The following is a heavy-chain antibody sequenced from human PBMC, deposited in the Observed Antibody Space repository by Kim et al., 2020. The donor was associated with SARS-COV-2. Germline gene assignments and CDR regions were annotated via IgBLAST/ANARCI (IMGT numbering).Heavy chain of an antibody. D-gene: IGHD4-17*01. CDR1: GFTFSSYA. Sequence: GGSLRLSCAASGFTFSSYAMSWVRQAPGKGLEWVSAISGSGGRTYADGSVKGRFTISRDTYKNPMYLQMNSLRDEDTAVYYSAKDSGNYYGDQLDYWGQG. CDR2: ISGSGGRT. J-gene: IGHJ4*02. V-gene: IGHV3-23*01. CDR3: AKDSGNYYGDQLDY.